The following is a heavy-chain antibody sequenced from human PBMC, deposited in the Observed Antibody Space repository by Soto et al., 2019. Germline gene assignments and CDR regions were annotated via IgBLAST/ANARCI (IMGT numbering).Heavy chain of an antibody. V-gene: IGHV1-8*01. J-gene: IGHJ6*03. CDR3: ARDLELGRYDFWSGYETPMDV. CDR2: MNPNSGNT. CDR1: GYTFTSYD. Sequence: GASVKVSCKASGYTFTSYDINWVRQATGQGLEWMGWMNPNSGNTGYAQKFQGRVTMTRNTSISTAYMELSSLRSEDTAVYYCARDLELGRYDFWSGYETPMDVWGKGTTVTVSS. D-gene: IGHD3-3*01.